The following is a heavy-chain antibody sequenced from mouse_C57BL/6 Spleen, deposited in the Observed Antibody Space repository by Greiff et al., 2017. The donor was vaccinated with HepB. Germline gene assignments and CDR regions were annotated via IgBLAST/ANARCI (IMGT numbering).Heavy chain of an antibody. CDR2: ISSGSSTI. J-gene: IGHJ4*01. CDR3: ARGGDGYYVAMDY. D-gene: IGHD2-3*01. CDR1: GFTFSDYG. V-gene: IGHV5-17*01. Sequence: EVQVVESGGGLVKPGGSLKLSCAASGFTFSDYGMHWVRQAPEKGLEWVAYISSGSSTIYYADTVKGRFTISRDNAKNTRFLQMTSLRSEDTAMYYWARGGDGYYVAMDYWGQGTSVTVSS.